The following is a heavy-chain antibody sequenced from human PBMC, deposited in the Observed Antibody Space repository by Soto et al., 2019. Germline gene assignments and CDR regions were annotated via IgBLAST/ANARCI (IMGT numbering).Heavy chain of an antibody. CDR2: INHSGST. CDR1: GGSFGGYY. CDR3: AIPNEYYDYVWGSYGYTAPFDY. D-gene: IGHD3-16*01. Sequence: PSETLSLTCAVYGGSFGGYYWSWIRQPPGKGLEWIGEINHSGSTNYNPSLKSRVTIPVDTSKNQFSLKLSSVTAADTAVYYCAIPNEYYDYVWGSYGYTAPFDYWGQGTLVTVSS. J-gene: IGHJ4*02. V-gene: IGHV4-34*01.